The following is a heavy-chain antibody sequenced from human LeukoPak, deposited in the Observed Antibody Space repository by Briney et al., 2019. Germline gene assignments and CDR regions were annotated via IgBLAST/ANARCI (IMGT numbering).Heavy chain of an antibody. CDR3: ARAGATVTTHYDY. D-gene: IGHD4-17*01. Sequence: ASVKVSCKASGYSFSILGISWVRQAPGQGLEWMGWISASNGNTKYVQKLQGRVTMTTDTSTGTAYMELRSLTSDDTAVYYCARAGATVTTHYDYWGQGTVVTVSS. CDR1: GYSFSILG. V-gene: IGHV1-18*01. J-gene: IGHJ4*02. CDR2: ISASNGNT.